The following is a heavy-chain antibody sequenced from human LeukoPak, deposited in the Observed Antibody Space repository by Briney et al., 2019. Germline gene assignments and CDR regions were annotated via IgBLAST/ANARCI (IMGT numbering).Heavy chain of an antibody. CDR1: GYTFTSYD. CDR2: MSPNSGNT. Sequence: APVKVSCTASGYTFTSYDINWVRQATGQGLEWMGWMSPNSGNTGYAQKFQGRVTMTRNTSISTAYMELSSLRSEDTAVYYCARGLYYYDSSGYQDFDYWGQGTLVTVSS. V-gene: IGHV1-8*01. J-gene: IGHJ4*02. D-gene: IGHD3-22*01. CDR3: ARGLYYYDSSGYQDFDY.